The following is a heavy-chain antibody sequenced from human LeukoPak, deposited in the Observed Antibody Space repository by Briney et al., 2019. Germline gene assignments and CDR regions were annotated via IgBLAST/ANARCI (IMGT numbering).Heavy chain of an antibody. J-gene: IGHJ4*02. D-gene: IGHD3-22*01. Sequence: PGGSLRLSCAASGFTFSSYAMSWVRQAPGKGLEWVSTISGSDGSTYYADSVKGRFTISRDKSKNTLYLQMNSLRAEDTAVYYCAKDVHDSSGYFDYWGQGTLVTVSS. CDR2: ISGSDGST. CDR3: AKDVHDSSGYFDY. V-gene: IGHV3-23*01. CDR1: GFTFSSYA.